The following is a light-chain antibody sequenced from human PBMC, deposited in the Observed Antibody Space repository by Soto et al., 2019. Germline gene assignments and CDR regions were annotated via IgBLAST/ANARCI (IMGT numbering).Light chain of an antibody. CDR3: QQSYDHPVT. Sequence: DIQMTQSPSSLSASVGERVSITCRASQSISTYLNWFQQKPGEAPNLLIYAASSLHSGVPSRFSGSGSGTDFILTICSLQPEDFATYYCQQSYDHPVTFGQGTRLEIK. CDR1: QSISTY. V-gene: IGKV1-39*01. J-gene: IGKJ5*01. CDR2: AAS.